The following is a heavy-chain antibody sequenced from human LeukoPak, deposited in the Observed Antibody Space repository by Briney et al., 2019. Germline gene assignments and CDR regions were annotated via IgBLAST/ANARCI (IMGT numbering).Heavy chain of an antibody. J-gene: IGHJ4*02. Sequence: GGSLRLSCAASGFTFSSYAMSWVRQAPGKGLEWVSAICGSGGSTYYADSVKGRFTISRDNSKSTLYLQMNSLRAEDTAVYYCAKPPAEYCSGGSCYYFDYWGQGTLVTVSS. V-gene: IGHV3-23*01. CDR2: ICGSGGST. D-gene: IGHD2-15*01. CDR3: AKPPAEYCSGGSCYYFDY. CDR1: GFTFSSYA.